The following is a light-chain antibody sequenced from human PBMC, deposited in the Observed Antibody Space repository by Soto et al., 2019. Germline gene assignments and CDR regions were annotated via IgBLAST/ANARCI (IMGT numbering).Light chain of an antibody. CDR1: QSVSSN. CDR2: DAS. V-gene: IGKV3-15*01. Sequence: EIVMTQSPATLSVSPGERATLSCRASQSVSSNLAWYQQKPGQAPRLLIYDASTRATGIPARFSGSGSGTEYTLTIGSLQSEDSAVYYCQHCGGHPCTVTFGGGTKVEIK. J-gene: IGKJ4*01. CDR3: QHCGGHPCTVT.